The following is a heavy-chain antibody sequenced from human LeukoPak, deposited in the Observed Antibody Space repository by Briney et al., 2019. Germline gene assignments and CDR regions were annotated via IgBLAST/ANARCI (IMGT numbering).Heavy chain of an antibody. J-gene: IGHJ1*01. D-gene: IGHD3-10*01. CDR2: TYYRSKWYN. CDR3: ARDDGSGSYYRGWSFQH. V-gene: IGHV6-1*01. CDR1: GDSVSSNSAA. Sequence: SQTLSLTCAISGDSVSSNSAAWNWIRQSPSRGLEWLGRTYYRSKWYNDYAVSVKRRITINPDTSKNQFSLQLNSVTPEDTAVYYCARDDGSGSYYRGWSFQHWGQGTLVTVSS.